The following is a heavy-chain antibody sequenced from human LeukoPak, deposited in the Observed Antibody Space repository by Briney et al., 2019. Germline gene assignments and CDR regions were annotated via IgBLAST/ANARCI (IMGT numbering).Heavy chain of an antibody. Sequence: GSSVEVSCKASGGTLSSYAISWVRQAPGQGLEWMGGIIPIFGTANYAQKFQGRVTITADKSTSTAYMELSSLRSEDTAVYYCAREGSSWYGNYFDYWGQGTLVTVSS. V-gene: IGHV1-69*06. CDR1: GGTLSSYA. CDR2: IIPIFGTA. CDR3: AREGSSWYGNYFDY. D-gene: IGHD2-15*01. J-gene: IGHJ4*02.